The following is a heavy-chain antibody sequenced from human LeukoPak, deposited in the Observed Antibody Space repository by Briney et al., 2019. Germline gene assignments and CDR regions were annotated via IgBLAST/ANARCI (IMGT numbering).Heavy chain of an antibody. CDR2: IYYSGST. Sequence: PSETLSLTSTVSGGSISSYYWSWIRQPPGKGLEWIGYIYYSGSTNYNPSLKSRVTISVDTSKNQFSLKLSSVTAADTAVYYCARHLIAPPDAFDIWGQGTMVTVSS. CDR3: ARHLIAPPDAFDI. V-gene: IGHV4-59*08. CDR1: GGSISSYY. J-gene: IGHJ3*02.